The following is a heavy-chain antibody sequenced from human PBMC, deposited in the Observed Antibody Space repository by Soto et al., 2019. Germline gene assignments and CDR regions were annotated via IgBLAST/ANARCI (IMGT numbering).Heavy chain of an antibody. D-gene: IGHD3-16*01. CDR3: ARGGDYYYGLDV. V-gene: IGHV1-18*01. Sequence: QVQLVQSGDEVKKPGASVKVSCRASGYTFTSYGVSWVRQAPGQGLEWMGWISAFNGQTNYIQKVQGRVTLTTEASTSTAYMELRTLRANDTGVYYCARGGDYYYGLDVWGQGTTVTVSS. CDR1: GYTFTSYG. J-gene: IGHJ6*02. CDR2: ISAFNGQT.